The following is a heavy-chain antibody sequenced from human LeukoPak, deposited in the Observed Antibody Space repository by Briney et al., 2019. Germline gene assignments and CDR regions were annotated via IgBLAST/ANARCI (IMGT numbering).Heavy chain of an antibody. CDR2: IWYDGSNK. CDR3: ARDLAVAGRGDYYYYGMDV. CDR1: GFTTHYW. Sequence: GGSLRLSCTASGFTTHYWLNWVRQAPGKGLEWVAVIWYDGSNKYYADSVKGRFTISRDNSKNTLYLQMNSLRAEDTAVYYCARDLAVAGRGDYYYYGMDVWGQGTTVTVSS. V-gene: IGHV3-33*08. J-gene: IGHJ6*02. D-gene: IGHD6-19*01.